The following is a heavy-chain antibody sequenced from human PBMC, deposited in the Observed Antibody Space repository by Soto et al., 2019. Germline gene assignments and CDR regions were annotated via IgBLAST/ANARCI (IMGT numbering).Heavy chain of an antibody. CDR3: ASQQLGPSYYYGMDV. CDR1: GGTFSSYA. D-gene: IGHD6-6*01. J-gene: IGHJ6*02. V-gene: IGHV1-69*12. CDR2: IIPIVGTA. Sequence: QVQLVQSGAEVKKPGSSVKVSCTASGGTFSSYAISWVRQAPGQGLEWMGGIIPIVGTANYAQKFQGRVTITADESTRTAYMELSSLRSEDTAVYYCASQQLGPSYYYGMDVWGQGTTVTVSS.